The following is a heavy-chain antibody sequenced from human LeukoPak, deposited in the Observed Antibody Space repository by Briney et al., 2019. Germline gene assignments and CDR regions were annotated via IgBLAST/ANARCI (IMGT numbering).Heavy chain of an antibody. Sequence: ASVKVSCKASGYTFNRYGISWVRQPPGQGLEWMGWISAYNGNTKNAQNLQGRVTMTTDTSTTTAYMELRSLKSDDTAVYYCARGHSTSWPEYFQHWGQGTLVTVSS. CDR2: ISAYNGNT. CDR3: ARGHSTSWPEYFQH. CDR1: GYTFNRYG. V-gene: IGHV1-18*01. D-gene: IGHD6-13*01. J-gene: IGHJ1*01.